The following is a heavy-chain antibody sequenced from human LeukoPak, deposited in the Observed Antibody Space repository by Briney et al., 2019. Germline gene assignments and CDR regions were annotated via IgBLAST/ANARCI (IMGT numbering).Heavy chain of an antibody. CDR2: INLDSGGT. CDR3: ARDLSSTANWEFDY. CDR1: GYTFTAYF. V-gene: IGHV1-2*06. J-gene: IGHJ4*02. Sequence: ASVKVSCKASGYTFTAYFILWVRQAPGQGLEWMGRINLDSGGTYYTQKFQGRITMTRDTSISTAYVELNGLTSDDTAVYYCARDLSSTANWEFDYWGQGTLVTVSS. D-gene: IGHD5/OR15-5a*01.